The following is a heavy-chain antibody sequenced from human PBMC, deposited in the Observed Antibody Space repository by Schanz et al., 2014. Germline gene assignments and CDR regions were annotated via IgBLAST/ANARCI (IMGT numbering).Heavy chain of an antibody. CDR3: AKVRGDQRRAFDS. CDR1: GFTFDDFG. V-gene: IGHV3-9*01. J-gene: IGHJ4*02. Sequence: EVYLVESGGDLVQPGKSLRLSCAASGFTFDDFGMHWVRQAPGKALEWVSGISWNSVSIGYADSVKGRFTISRDNAKNSLYLQMNSLRVDDTAFYFCAKVRGDQRRAFDSWGQGTLVTVSS. D-gene: IGHD4-17*01. CDR2: ISWNSVSI.